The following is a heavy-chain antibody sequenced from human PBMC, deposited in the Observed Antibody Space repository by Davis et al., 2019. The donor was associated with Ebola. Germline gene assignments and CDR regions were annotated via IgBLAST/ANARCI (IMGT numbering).Heavy chain of an antibody. Sequence: GGSLRLSCAASGFTFSDYYMSWIRQAPGKGLEWVSYISSSSSYTNYADSVKGRFTISRDNAKNSLYLQMNSLRAEDTAVYYCARYPSFVVVPAAIGYYYYMDVWGKGTTVTVSS. D-gene: IGHD2-2*02. J-gene: IGHJ6*03. CDR3: ARYPSFVVVPAAIGYYYYMDV. CDR1: GFTFSDYY. CDR2: ISSSSSYT. V-gene: IGHV3-11*06.